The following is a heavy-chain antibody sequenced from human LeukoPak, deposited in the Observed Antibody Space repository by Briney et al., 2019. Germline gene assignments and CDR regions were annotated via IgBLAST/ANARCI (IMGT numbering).Heavy chain of an antibody. CDR1: GASFTSHY. Sequence: SETLSLTCSVSGASFTSHYWGWIRQPPGKGPEWIGHLYYSGSTTYNPSLESRVTMSVDTSRKQISLKLNSVAAADTAVYYCARGRGSPYYVEAFDVWGLGTVVTVSS. CDR3: ARGRGSPYYVEAFDV. V-gene: IGHV4-59*11. CDR2: LYYSGST. D-gene: IGHD3-22*01. J-gene: IGHJ3*01.